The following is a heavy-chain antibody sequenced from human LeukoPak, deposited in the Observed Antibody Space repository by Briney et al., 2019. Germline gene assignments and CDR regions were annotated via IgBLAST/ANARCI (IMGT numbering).Heavy chain of an antibody. D-gene: IGHD1-1*01. CDR1: GFTFSSYA. CDR2: ISGSGGST. V-gene: IGHV3-23*01. CDR3: AKDQVQGTVYYYGMDV. J-gene: IGHJ6*02. Sequence: PGGSLRLSCAASGFTFSSYAMSWVRQAPEKGLEWVSAISGSGGSTYYADSVKGRFTISRDNSKNTLYLQMNSLRAEDTAVYYCAKDQVQGTVYYYGMDVWGQGTTVTVSS.